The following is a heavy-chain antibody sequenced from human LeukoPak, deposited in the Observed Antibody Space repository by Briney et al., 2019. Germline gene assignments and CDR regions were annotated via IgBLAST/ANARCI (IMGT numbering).Heavy chain of an antibody. V-gene: IGHV1-2*02. CDR1: GYTFTGYY. CDR2: INPNSGGT. CDR3: ARAVGYCSSTSCYTSYYYYMDV. D-gene: IGHD2-2*02. Sequence: ASVKVSCKASGYTFTGYYMHWVRQAPGQGLEWMGWINPNSGGTNYAKKFQGRVTMTRDTSISTAYMELSRLRSDDTAVYYCARAVGYCSSTSCYTSYYYYMDVWGKGTTVTISS. J-gene: IGHJ6*03.